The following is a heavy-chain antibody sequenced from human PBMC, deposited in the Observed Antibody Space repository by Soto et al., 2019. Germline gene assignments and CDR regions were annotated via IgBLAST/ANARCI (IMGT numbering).Heavy chain of an antibody. D-gene: IGHD2-2*01. CDR3: ARGQTYCSSTSCYPGYFDY. Sequence: QVQLQQWGAGLLKPSETLSLTCAVYGGSFSGYYWSWIRQPPGKGLEWIGEINHSRSTNYNPSLKSRVTISVDTSKNQFSLKLSSVTTADTAVYYCARGQTYCSSTSCYPGYFDYWGQGTLVTVSS. J-gene: IGHJ4*02. CDR1: GGSFSGYY. CDR2: INHSRST. V-gene: IGHV4-34*01.